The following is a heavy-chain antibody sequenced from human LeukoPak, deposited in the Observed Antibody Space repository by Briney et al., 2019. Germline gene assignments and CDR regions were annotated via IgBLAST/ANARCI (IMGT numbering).Heavy chain of an antibody. V-gene: IGHV5-51*01. Sequence: GESLKISCKGSGYSFTSYWIGWVRQMPGKGLEWMGIIYPGDSDTRYSPSFQGQVTISADKSISTAYLQWSSLKASDTAMYYCAARGGYYDSSGYYYRAFDIWGQGTMVTVSS. CDR1: GYSFTSYW. CDR2: IYPGDSDT. D-gene: IGHD3-22*01. CDR3: AARGGYYDSSGYYYRAFDI. J-gene: IGHJ3*02.